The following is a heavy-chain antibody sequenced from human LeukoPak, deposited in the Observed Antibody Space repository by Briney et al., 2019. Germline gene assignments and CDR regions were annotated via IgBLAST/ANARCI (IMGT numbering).Heavy chain of an antibody. V-gene: IGHV4-34*01. CDR3: ARGRRYSSSLQYFDY. D-gene: IGHD6-13*01. Sequence: SETLSLTCAVYGGSFSGYYWSWIRRPPGKGLEWIGEINHSGSTNYNPSLKSRVTISVDTSKNQFSLKLSSVTAADTAVYYCARGRRYSSSLQYFDYWGQGTLVTVSS. CDR2: INHSGST. J-gene: IGHJ4*02. CDR1: GGSFSGYY.